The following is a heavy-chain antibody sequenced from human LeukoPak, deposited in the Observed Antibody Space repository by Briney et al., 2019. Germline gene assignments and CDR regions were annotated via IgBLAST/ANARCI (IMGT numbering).Heavy chain of an antibody. CDR3: ARGGGPRGPNWFDP. J-gene: IGHJ5*02. V-gene: IGHV4-4*07. CDR2: VYTTGAT. D-gene: IGHD3-10*01. CDR1: GGSISGSY. Sequence: SETLSLTCTVSGGSISGSYWNWIRQPAGKGLEWIGRVYTTGATNYSPSFKSRLTISVDTSKNQFSLMLYSVTAADTAVYFCARGGGPRGPNWFDPWGQGTLVTVSS.